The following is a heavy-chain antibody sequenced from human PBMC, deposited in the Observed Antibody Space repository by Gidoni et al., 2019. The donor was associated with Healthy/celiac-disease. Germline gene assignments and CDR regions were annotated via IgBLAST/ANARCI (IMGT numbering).Heavy chain of an antibody. CDR2: ILPIFVTA. CDR1: GGTFSRYA. Sequence: QVQLVQSGAEVTKPGSSVQVSCQASGGTFSRYAISWVRPAPGQGLEWMGGILPIFVTANYAQKLQGRGTITADESTSTAYMELSSLRSEDTAVYYCASPEDIVVVPAAMPEYYYYGMDVWGQGTTVTVSS. D-gene: IGHD2-2*01. CDR3: ASPEDIVVVPAAMPEYYYYGMDV. V-gene: IGHV1-69*01. J-gene: IGHJ6*02.